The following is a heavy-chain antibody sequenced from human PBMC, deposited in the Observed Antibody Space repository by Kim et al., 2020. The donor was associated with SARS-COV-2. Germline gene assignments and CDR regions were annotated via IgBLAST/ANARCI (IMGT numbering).Heavy chain of an antibody. V-gene: IGHV4-59*01. Sequence: IYSSGSTNYTPSLKSRVTISVDTSKNQFSLKLSSVTAADTAVYYCAMGFDPRGQGTLVTVSS. CDR2: IYSSGST. CDR3: AMGFDP. J-gene: IGHJ5*02.